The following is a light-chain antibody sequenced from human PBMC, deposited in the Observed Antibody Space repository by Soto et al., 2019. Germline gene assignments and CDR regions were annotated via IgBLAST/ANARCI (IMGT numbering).Light chain of an antibody. CDR3: CTYVGSSTYV. CDR2: EGI. Sequence: QSVLTQPASVSGSPGQSITLSCTGTSSTVGSYNLVSWYQQHPGKAPKLMIYEGIKRPSGVSNRFAGSKSGNTASLTISGLQAEDEAYYYCCTYVGSSTYVFGTGTKLTVL. V-gene: IGLV2-23*01. J-gene: IGLJ1*01. CDR1: SSTVGSYNL.